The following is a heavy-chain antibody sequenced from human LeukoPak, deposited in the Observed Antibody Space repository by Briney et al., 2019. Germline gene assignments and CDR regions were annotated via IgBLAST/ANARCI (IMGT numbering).Heavy chain of an antibody. V-gene: IGHV3-23*01. CDR3: AKVARGVDYYYYYMDV. Sequence: GESLKISCAASGFTFSSYAMSWVRQAPGKGLEWVSAISGSGGSTYYADSVKGRFTISRDNSKNTLYLQMNSLRAEDTAVYYCAKVARGVDYYYYYMDVWGKGTTVTVSS. CDR2: ISGSGGST. D-gene: IGHD2-21*01. J-gene: IGHJ6*03. CDR1: GFTFSSYA.